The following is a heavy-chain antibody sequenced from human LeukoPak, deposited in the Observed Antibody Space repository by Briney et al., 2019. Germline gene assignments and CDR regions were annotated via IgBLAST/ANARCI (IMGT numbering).Heavy chain of an antibody. Sequence: SETLSLTCTVSGGSISRYYWSWIRQPPGKGLEWIGYIYYSGSTNYNSSLKSRVTISVDTSKNQFSLKLSSVTAADTAVYYCAREEYSSGWYPFDYWGQGTLVTVSS. CDR2: IYYSGST. V-gene: IGHV4-59*01. J-gene: IGHJ4*02. CDR1: GGSISRYY. CDR3: AREEYSSGWYPFDY. D-gene: IGHD6-19*01.